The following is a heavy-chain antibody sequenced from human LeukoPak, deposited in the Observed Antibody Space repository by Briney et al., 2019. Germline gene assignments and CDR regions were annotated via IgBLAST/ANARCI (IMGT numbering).Heavy chain of an antibody. CDR1: GGSISSYY. J-gene: IGHJ4*02. Sequence: PSVTLSLTCTVSGGSISSYYWSWIRQPPGKGLEWIGYIYYSGSTNYNPSLKSRVTISVDTSKNQFSLKLSSVTAADTAVYYCARDRTPPYCSSTSCYSSGEIDYWGQGTLVTVSS. CDR2: IYYSGST. V-gene: IGHV4-59*01. CDR3: ARDRTPPYCSSTSCYSSGEIDY. D-gene: IGHD2-2*01.